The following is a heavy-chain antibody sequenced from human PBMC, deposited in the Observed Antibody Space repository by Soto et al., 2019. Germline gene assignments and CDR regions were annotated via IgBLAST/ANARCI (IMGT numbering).Heavy chain of an antibody. J-gene: IGHJ4*02. Sequence: QVHLVQSGAEVKKPGASVKVSCKGSGYDFTTYGITWVRQAPGQGLEWMAWISAHNGNTDYAQKLQGRVTVTSDTSTSTAYMELRSLRSDDTAMSYCASGRYGDYWGQGALVTVSS. D-gene: IGHD1-26*01. CDR2: ISAHNGNT. CDR3: ASGRYGDY. CDR1: GYDFTTYG. V-gene: IGHV1-18*01.